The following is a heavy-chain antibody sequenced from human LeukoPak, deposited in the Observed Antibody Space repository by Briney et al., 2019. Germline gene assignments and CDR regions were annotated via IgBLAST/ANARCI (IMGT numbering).Heavy chain of an antibody. V-gene: IGHV1-69*02. CDR3: ATGYDSSGYLPLGY. Sequence: ASVKVSCKASGGTFSSYTISWVRQAPGQGLEWMGRIIPILGIANYAQKFQGRVTITADKSTSTAYMELSSLRSEDTAVYYCATGYDSSGYLPLGYWGQGTLVTVSS. CDR2: IIPILGIA. CDR1: GGTFSSYT. D-gene: IGHD3-22*01. J-gene: IGHJ4*02.